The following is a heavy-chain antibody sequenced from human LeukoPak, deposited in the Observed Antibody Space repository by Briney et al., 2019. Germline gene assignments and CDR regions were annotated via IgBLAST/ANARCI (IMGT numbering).Heavy chain of an antibody. D-gene: IGHD4-17*01. V-gene: IGHV3-53*01. J-gene: IGHJ4*02. CDR3: ARGRRDYGDYHY. CDR1: GFTVSGND. CDR2: IYSGGDT. Sequence: PGGSLRLSCAAFGFTVSGNDMSWVRQAPGKGLEWVSVIYSGGDTYSADSVKGRFTISRDNSKNALYLQMNSLRAEDTAVYYCARGRRDYGDYHYWGQGTLVTVSS.